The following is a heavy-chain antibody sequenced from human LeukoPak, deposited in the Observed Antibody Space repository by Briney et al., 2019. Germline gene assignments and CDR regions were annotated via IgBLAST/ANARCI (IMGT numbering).Heavy chain of an antibody. D-gene: IGHD3-10*01. CDR3: ARLVRGVYYYMDV. V-gene: IGHV1-18*01. Sequence: ASVKVSCKTSGYTFANYGISWVRQAPGQGLEWMGWISAYNGNTNYAQKLQGRVTMTTDTSTSTAYMELRSLRSDDTAVYYCARLVRGVYYYMDVWGKGTTVTVSS. J-gene: IGHJ6*03. CDR1: GYTFANYG. CDR2: ISAYNGNT.